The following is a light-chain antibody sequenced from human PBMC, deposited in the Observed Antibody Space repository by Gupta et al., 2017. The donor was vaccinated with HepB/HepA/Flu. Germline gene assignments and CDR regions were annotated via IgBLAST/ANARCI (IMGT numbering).Light chain of an antibody. CDR1: SGHSSYA. CDR3: QTWGTGIRV. V-gene: IGLV4-69*01. Sequence: QLVLTQSPSASASLGASVKLTCTLSSGHSSYAIAWHQQQPEKGPRYLMKLNSDGSHSKGDGIPDRFSGSSSGAERYLTISSLQAEDEDYYYCQTWGTGIRVFGGGTKLTVL. CDR2: LNSDGSH. J-gene: IGLJ3*02.